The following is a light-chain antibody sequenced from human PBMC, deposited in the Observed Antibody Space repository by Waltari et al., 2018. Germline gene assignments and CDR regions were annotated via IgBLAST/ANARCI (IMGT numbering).Light chain of an antibody. J-gene: IGLJ2*01. Sequence: QSVLTQPPSVSGAPGQRVTISCTGNSSNIGADYAVHWYQQVPGTAPKLLMYVNNNRASGVPARFSGSKSGTSASLASTGLQAEDEADYYCQSYDYSLRAAVFGGGTKLTVL. CDR1: SSNIGADYA. CDR3: QSYDYSLRAAV. CDR2: VNN. V-gene: IGLV1-40*01.